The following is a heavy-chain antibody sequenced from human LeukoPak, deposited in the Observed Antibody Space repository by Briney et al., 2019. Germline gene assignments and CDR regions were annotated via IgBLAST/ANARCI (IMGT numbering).Heavy chain of an antibody. CDR3: ARGAHYDSSGYFGY. Sequence: ASVKVSCKASGYSFTSYGISWVRQAPGQGLEWMGCISAYNGNTNYAQKLQGRVTMTTDTSTSTAYMELRSLRSDDTAVYYCARGAHYDSSGYFGYWGQGTLVTVSS. V-gene: IGHV1-18*01. J-gene: IGHJ4*02. CDR2: ISAYNGNT. CDR1: GYSFTSYG. D-gene: IGHD3-22*01.